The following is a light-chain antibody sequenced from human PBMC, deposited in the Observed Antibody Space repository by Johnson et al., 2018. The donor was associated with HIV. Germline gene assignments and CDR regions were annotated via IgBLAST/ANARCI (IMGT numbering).Light chain of an antibody. CDR1: SSNIGNNY. V-gene: IGLV1-51*02. J-gene: IGLJ1*01. CDR2: ENN. Sequence: QSVLTQPPSVSAAPGQKVTISCSGSSSNIGNNYVSWYQQLPGTAPKLLIYENNKRPSGIPDRFSGSKSGTSATLGITGLQTGDAADDYCGTWDSSLSAGEVFGTGPKVTVL. CDR3: GTWDSSLSAGEV.